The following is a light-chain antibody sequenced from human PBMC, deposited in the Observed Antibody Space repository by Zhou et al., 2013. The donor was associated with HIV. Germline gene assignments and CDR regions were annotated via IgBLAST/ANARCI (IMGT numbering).Light chain of an antibody. Sequence: DIVMTQSPLSLPVTPGEPASISCSSSQSLLHSNGYKYLDWYLQKPGQSPQLLIYLGSNRASGVPDRFTGSGSGTDFTLKISRVEAEDVGVYYCMQALQTPRTFGQGTNLEIK. CDR1: QSLLHSNGYKY. CDR3: MQALQTPRT. V-gene: IGKV2-28*01. J-gene: IGKJ2*02. CDR2: LGS.